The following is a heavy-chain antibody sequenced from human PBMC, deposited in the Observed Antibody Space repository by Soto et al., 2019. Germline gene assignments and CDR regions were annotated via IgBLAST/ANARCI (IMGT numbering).Heavy chain of an antibody. J-gene: IGHJ6*02. CDR2: IIPIFGTA. V-gene: IGHV1-69*13. Sequence: ASVKVSCKASGGTFSSYAISWVRQAPGQGLEWMGGIIPIFGTANYAQKFQGRVTITADESTSTAYMELSSLRSEDTAVYYCARVPYTAMALYYYYGMDVRGQGTTVTVS. D-gene: IGHD5-18*01. CDR3: ARVPYTAMALYYYYGMDV. CDR1: GGTFSSYA.